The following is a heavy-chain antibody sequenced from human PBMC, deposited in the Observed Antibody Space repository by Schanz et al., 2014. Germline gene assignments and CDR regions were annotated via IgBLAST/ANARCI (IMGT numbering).Heavy chain of an antibody. V-gene: IGHV3-23*01. J-gene: IGHJ4*02. CDR1: GFTFSTHA. CDR3: ARGGSGSHYRLDY. D-gene: IGHD1-26*01. CDR2: ISGDHRNT. Sequence: EVHLLDSGGGLVQPGGSLRLSCAASGFTFSTHAMSWVRQAPGKGLEWVSSISGDHRNTFYADSVKGRFTISRDNSKNTLYLQMNSLRAEDTGLYFCARGGSGSHYRLDYWGQGTLVTVSS.